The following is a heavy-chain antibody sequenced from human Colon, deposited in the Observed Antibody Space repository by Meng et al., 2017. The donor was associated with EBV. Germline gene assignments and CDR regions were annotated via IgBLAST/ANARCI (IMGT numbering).Heavy chain of an antibody. CDR1: GDSISNNW. D-gene: IGHD4-17*01. CDR3: ARNGDYNPGLY. J-gene: IGHJ4*02. V-gene: IGHV4-4*02. Sequence: QVRLEEAGPGRVKPSGTLSLTFAVSGDSISNNWWSWVRQPPGKGLEWIGEIYHSGTTNYNPSLRSRVTISVDKSKNQFSLQLTSVTAADTAVYYCARNGDYNPGLYWGQGTLVTVSS. CDR2: IYHSGTT.